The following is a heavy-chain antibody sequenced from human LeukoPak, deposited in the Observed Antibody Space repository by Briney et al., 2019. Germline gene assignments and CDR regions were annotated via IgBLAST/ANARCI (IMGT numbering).Heavy chain of an antibody. D-gene: IGHD3-9*01. Sequence: SETLSLTCAVYGGSFSGYYWSWIRQPPGKGLEWIGEINHSGSTNYNPSLKSRVTISVGTSKNQFSLKLSSVTAADTAVYYCARVGGSKYYDILTGYYKDSNWFDPWGQGTLVTVSS. CDR2: INHSGST. CDR1: GGSFSGYY. CDR3: ARVGGSKYYDILTGYYKDSNWFDP. J-gene: IGHJ5*02. V-gene: IGHV4-34*01.